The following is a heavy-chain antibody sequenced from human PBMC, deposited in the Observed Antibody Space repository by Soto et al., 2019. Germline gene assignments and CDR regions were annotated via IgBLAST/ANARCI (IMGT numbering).Heavy chain of an antibody. CDR2: IYYSGAT. Sequence: SDTLSLTCLVSGGSISSITYYWGWIRQPPGKGLEWIGSIYYSGATYYNPSLRSRITISMDRSKNHFSLKLTSVTAADTAIYYCAPVGIGTTTVDYWGQGTLVTVSS. V-gene: IGHV4-39*02. J-gene: IGHJ4*02. CDR3: APVGIGTTTVDY. D-gene: IGHD5-12*01. CDR1: GGSISSITYY.